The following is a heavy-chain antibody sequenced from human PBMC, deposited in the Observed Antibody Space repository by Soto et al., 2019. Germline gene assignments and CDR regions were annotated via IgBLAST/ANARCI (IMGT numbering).Heavy chain of an antibody. J-gene: IGHJ4*02. CDR1: GFTFSSYS. Sequence: GGSLRLSCAASGFTFSSYSMNWVRQAPGKGLEWVSSISSSSSYIYYADSVKGRFTISRDNAKNSLYLQMNSLRAEDTAVYYCARASAAGTLWADYWGQGTLVTVSS. CDR3: ARASAAGTLWADY. D-gene: IGHD6-13*01. V-gene: IGHV3-21*01. CDR2: ISSSSSYI.